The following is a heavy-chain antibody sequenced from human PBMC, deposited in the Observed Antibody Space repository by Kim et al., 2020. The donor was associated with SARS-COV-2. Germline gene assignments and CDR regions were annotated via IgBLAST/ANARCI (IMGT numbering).Heavy chain of an antibody. Sequence: AASVKVRFTISRDNAKDTLYLQMNSLRPEDTAVYYCARTVVLSGYYGMDVWGQGTTVTVSS. V-gene: IGHV3-33*01. D-gene: IGHD2-15*01. J-gene: IGHJ6*02. CDR3: ARTVVLSGYYGMDV.